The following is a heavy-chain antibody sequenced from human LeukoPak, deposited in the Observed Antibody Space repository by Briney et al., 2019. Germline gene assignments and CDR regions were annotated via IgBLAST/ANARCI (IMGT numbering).Heavy chain of an antibody. CDR2: IYHSGST. D-gene: IGHD6-19*01. J-gene: IGHJ4*02. CDR1: GGSISSSNW. Sequence: SGTLSLTCAVSGGSISSSNWWSWVRQPPGKGLEWIGEIYHSGSTNYNPSLKSRVTISVDKSKNQFSLKLSSVTAADTAVYCCAGYSSGWYRVLGYWGQGTLVTVSS. V-gene: IGHV4-4*01. CDR3: AGYSSGWYRVLGY.